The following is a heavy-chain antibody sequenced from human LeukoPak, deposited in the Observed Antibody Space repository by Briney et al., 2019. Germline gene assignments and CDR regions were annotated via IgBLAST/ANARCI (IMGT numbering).Heavy chain of an antibody. V-gene: IGHV1-69*13. CDR3: ARDERGYSYVQDAFDI. J-gene: IGHJ3*02. CDR2: IIPILGTA. CDR1: GGTLSRYA. Sequence: ASVKVSCKASGGTLSRYAISWVRQAPGQGLEWMGGIIPILGTANYAQKFQGRVTITADESTSTAYMELSSLRSEDTAVYYCARDERGYSYVQDAFDIWGQGTMVTVSS. D-gene: IGHD5-18*01.